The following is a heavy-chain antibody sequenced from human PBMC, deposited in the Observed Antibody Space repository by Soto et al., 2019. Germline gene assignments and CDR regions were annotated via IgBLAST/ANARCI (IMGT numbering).Heavy chain of an antibody. D-gene: IGHD3-16*02. CDR3: XRQQRYMATINNDAFDI. V-gene: IGHV5-51*01. Sequence: PGESLKISCKGSGYNLKTYWIAWVRQMPGQGLEWMGIIYPGDSDTTYSPSFQGQVTISVDKTISTAYLQLSSLKASDTAMYYCXRQQRYMATINNDAFDIWGPGTMVTVSS. CDR1: GYNLKTYW. J-gene: IGHJ3*02. CDR2: IYPGDSDT.